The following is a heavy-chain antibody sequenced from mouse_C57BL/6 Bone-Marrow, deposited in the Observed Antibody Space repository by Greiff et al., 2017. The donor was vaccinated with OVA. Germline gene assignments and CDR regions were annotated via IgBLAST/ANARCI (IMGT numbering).Heavy chain of an antibody. Sequence: QVHVKQPGAELVRPGSSVKLSCKASGYTFTSYWMHWVKQRPIQGLEWIGNIDPSDSETHYNQKFKDKATLTVDKSSSTAYMQLSSLTSEDSAVYYCARDGYWFAYWGQGTLVTVSA. CDR2: IDPSDSET. V-gene: IGHV1-52*01. CDR3: ARDGYWFAY. CDR1: GYTFTSYW. D-gene: IGHD2-3*01. J-gene: IGHJ3*01.